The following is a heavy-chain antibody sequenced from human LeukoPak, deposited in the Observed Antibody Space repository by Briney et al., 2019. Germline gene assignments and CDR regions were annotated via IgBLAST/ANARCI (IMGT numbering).Heavy chain of an antibody. D-gene: IGHD3-16*01. J-gene: IGHJ4*02. CDR1: GGTFSSYA. Sequence: GSSVKVSCKASGGTFSSYAISWVRQAPGQGLEWMGGIIPIFGTANYAQKFQGRVTITADESTSTAYMELSSLRSEDTAVYYCASGLEKDGGSPFEHFDYWGQGTLVTVSS. CDR3: ASGLEKDGGSPFEHFDY. CDR2: IIPIFGTA. V-gene: IGHV1-69*01.